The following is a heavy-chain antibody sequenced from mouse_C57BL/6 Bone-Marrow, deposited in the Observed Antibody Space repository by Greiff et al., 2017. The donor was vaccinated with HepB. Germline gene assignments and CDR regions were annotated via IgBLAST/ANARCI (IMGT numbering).Heavy chain of an antibody. CDR1: GFTFSDYG. D-gene: IGHD1-1*01. V-gene: IGHV5-15*01. CDR3: ARPYYYGSSYAMDY. J-gene: IGHJ4*01. Sequence: EVQRVESGGGLVQPGGSLKLSCAASGFTFSDYGMAWVRQAPRKGPEWVAFISNLAYSSYYADTVTGRFTISRENAKNTLYLEMSSLRSEDTAMYYCARPYYYGSSYAMDYWGQGTSVTVSS. CDR2: ISNLAYSS.